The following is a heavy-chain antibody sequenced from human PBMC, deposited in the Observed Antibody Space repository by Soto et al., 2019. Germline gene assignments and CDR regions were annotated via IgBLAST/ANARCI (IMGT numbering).Heavy chain of an antibody. J-gene: IGHJ6*02. V-gene: IGHV3-30*18. Sequence: QVQLVESGGGVVQPGWSLRLSCAASGFSISDYGMEWVRQAPGKGLEWVALISYDGNNTYYADSVKGPFTISRDNSKDTLFLQMTGLRAEDTAVYYCAKGAVDRLSLGMDVWGQGTTVTVSS. CDR1: GFSISDYG. CDR2: ISYDGNNT. D-gene: IGHD1-26*01. CDR3: AKGAVDRLSLGMDV.